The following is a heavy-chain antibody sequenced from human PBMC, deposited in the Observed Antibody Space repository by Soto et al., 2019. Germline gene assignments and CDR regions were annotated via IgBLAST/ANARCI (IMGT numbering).Heavy chain of an antibody. CDR3: ARYSADDFWSGYYRGYGMDV. J-gene: IGHJ6*02. V-gene: IGHV4-39*01. Sequence: SETLSLTCTFSGGSISSSSYYWGWLRQPPGKGLEWIGSIYYSGSTYYNPSLKSRVTISVDTSKNQFSLKLSSVTAADTAVYYCARYSADDFWSGYYRGYGMDVWGQGTTVTVSS. CDR1: GGSISSSSYY. D-gene: IGHD3-3*01. CDR2: IYYSGST.